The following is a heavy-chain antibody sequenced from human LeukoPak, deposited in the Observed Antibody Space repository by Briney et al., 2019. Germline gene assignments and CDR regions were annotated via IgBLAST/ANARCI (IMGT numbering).Heavy chain of an antibody. CDR3: ARHRVEWLLHSADDAFDI. D-gene: IGHD3-22*01. V-gene: IGHV4-59*08. Sequence: SETLSLTCTVSGGSISSYYWSWIRQPPGKGLEWIGYIYYSGSTNYNPSLKSRVTISVDTSKNQFSRKLSSVTAADTAVYYCARHRVEWLLHSADDAFDIWGQGTMVTVSS. CDR2: IYYSGST. CDR1: GGSISSYY. J-gene: IGHJ3*02.